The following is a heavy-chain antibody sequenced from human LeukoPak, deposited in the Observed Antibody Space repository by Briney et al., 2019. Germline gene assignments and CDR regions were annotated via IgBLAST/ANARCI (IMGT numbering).Heavy chain of an antibody. CDR2: ISGSGGST. Sequence: GGSLRLSCAASGFTVSSNYMSWVRQAPGKGLEWVSAISGSGGSTYYADSVKGRFTISRDNSKNTLYLQMNSLRAEDTAVYYCAKVGCSGGSCYLYLLDYWGQGTLVTVSS. D-gene: IGHD2-15*01. J-gene: IGHJ4*02. CDR1: GFTVSSNY. V-gene: IGHV3-23*01. CDR3: AKVGCSGGSCYLYLLDY.